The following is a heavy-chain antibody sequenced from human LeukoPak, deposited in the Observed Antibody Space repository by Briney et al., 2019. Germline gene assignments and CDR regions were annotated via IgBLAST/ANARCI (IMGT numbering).Heavy chain of an antibody. Sequence: SETLSLTCTVSGGSISSYYWSWIRQPAGKGLEWIGRIYTSGSTNYNPSLKSRVTMSVDTFKNQFSLKLSSVTAADTAVYYCARDRMATAHFDYWGQGTLVTVSS. CDR3: ARDRMATAHFDY. V-gene: IGHV4-4*07. CDR2: IYTSGST. D-gene: IGHD5-24*01. J-gene: IGHJ4*02. CDR1: GGSISSYY.